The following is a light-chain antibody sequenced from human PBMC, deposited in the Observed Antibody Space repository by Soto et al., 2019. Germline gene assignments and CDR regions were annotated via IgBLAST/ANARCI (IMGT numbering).Light chain of an antibody. J-gene: IGKJ2*01. CDR1: QGISSY. V-gene: IGKV1-8*01. CDR2: AAS. Sequence: AIRMTQSPSSFSASTGDRVTITCRASQGISSYLAWYQQKPGKAPKLLIYAASNLPSGVPSRFSGSGSGTDFTLTISCLQSEDFATYYCEQYYSYPRTFGQGTKLEIK. CDR3: EQYYSYPRT.